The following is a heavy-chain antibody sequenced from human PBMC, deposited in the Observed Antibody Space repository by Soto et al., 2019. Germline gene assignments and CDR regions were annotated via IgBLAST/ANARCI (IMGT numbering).Heavy chain of an antibody. CDR3: AKLRSSSWTQYAFDI. V-gene: IGHV3-30*18. CDR1: GFTFSSYG. CDR2: ISSDGSNK. Sequence: LRLSCAASGFTFSSYGMHWLRQAPGKGLEWVAVISSDGSNKYYGDSVKGRFTISRDNSENTLYLQMNSLRAEDTATYYCAKLRSSSWTQYAFDIWGHGTMVTVSS. J-gene: IGHJ3*02. D-gene: IGHD6-13*01.